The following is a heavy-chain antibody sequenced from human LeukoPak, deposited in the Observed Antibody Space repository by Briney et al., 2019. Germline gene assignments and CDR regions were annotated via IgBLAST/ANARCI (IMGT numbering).Heavy chain of an antibody. CDR2: IYYSGST. V-gene: IGHV4-31*03. CDR1: GGSISSGGYY. CDR3: ARENGDEGYFDL. D-gene: IGHD4-17*01. J-gene: IGHJ2*01. Sequence: PSQTLSLTCTVSGGSISSGGYYWSWIRQHPGKGPEWIGYIYYSGSTYYNPSLKSRVTISVDTSKNQFSLKLSSVTAADTAVYYCARENGDEGYFDLWGRGTLVTVSS.